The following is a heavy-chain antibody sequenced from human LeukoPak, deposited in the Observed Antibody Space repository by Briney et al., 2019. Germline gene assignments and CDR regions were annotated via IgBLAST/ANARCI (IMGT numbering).Heavy chain of an antibody. D-gene: IGHD3-16*01. V-gene: IGHV3-11*01. Sequence: GGSLRLSCAASGFTFSDYYMSWIRQAPGKGLEWVSYISSSGSTIYYAGSVKGRFTISRDNAKNSLYLQMNSLRAEDTAVYYCARGPRRGRVFAFLDYWGQGTLVTVSS. CDR1: GFTFSDYY. CDR2: ISSSGSTI. J-gene: IGHJ4*02. CDR3: ARGPRRGRVFAFLDY.